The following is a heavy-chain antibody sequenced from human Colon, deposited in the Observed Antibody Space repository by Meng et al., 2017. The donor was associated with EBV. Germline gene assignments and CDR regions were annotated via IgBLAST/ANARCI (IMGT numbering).Heavy chain of an antibody. J-gene: IGHJ5*02. CDR2: IFHSGST. Sequence: VDLQEPGPGLVKPSGTLSLTCAVSGGSISSNNWWSWVRQPPGKGLEWIGEIFHSGSTKHNPSLKSRVTMSMDKSKNQFSLRLSSVTAADTAVYYCASSDYYGSGSYYPWGQGTLVTVSS. V-gene: IGHV4-4*02. CDR1: GGSISSNNW. D-gene: IGHD3-10*01. CDR3: ASSDYYGSGSYYP.